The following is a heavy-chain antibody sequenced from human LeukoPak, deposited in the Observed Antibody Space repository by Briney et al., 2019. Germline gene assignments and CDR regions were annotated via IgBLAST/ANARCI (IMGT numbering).Heavy chain of an antibody. CDR3: ASRLYAVTLDV. D-gene: IGHD2-2*02. CDR2: ISSSGSAI. Sequence: PGGSLRLSCAASGFTFSNYEMNCVRRAPGKGLEWVSYISSSGSAIFYADSVKGRFTISRDNAKNSLYLQMNSLRAEDTAVYYCASRLYAVTLDVWGQGTTVTVSS. J-gene: IGHJ6*02. CDR1: GFTFSNYE. V-gene: IGHV3-48*03.